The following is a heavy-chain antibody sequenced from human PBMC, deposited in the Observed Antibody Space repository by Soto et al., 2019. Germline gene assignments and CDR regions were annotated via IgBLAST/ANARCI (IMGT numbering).Heavy chain of an antibody. Sequence: QVQLVESGGGVVQPGRSLRLSCAASGFTFSSYAIHWVRQAPGKGLEWVAVISYDGSNKYYADSVKGRFTISRDNSKNTLYLQMNSLRAEDTAVYYCARERATVTYYYYGMDVWGQGTTVTVSS. D-gene: IGHD4-4*01. CDR1: GFTFSSYA. J-gene: IGHJ6*02. CDR2: ISYDGSNK. V-gene: IGHV3-30-3*01. CDR3: ARERATVTYYYYGMDV.